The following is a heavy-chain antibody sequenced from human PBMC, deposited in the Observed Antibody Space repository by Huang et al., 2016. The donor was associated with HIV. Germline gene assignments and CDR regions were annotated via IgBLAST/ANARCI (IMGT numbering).Heavy chain of an antibody. J-gene: IGHJ6*02. Sequence: QVQLVQSGAEVKKPGASVKVSCRASGYTFISYGITWVRQAPGQGLEWRGGISPSDGYTNYAQQFQGRGTMTTDTSTNTVYMEVRSLRSDDTAVYDGARDLGTTVVPDGMDVWGQGTTVTVSS. CDR2: ISPSDGYT. CDR1: GYTFISYG. D-gene: IGHD4-17*01. V-gene: IGHV1-18*04. CDR3: ARDLGTTVVPDGMDV.